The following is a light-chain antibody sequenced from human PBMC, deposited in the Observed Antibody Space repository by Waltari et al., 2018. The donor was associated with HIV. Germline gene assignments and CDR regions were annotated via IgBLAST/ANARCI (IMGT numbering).Light chain of an antibody. J-gene: IGLJ3*02. CDR1: SSNIGAPYD. V-gene: IGLV1-40*01. CDR2: VNT. Sequence: QSVLTQPPSVSGAPGRSVIITCAGNSSNIGAPYDVHWYQQLQGAAPKLLISVNTTRPSVVRDRLSVSKSGTSASLAITGLQAGDEADYYCQSYDSGLRASVFGGGTKLTVL. CDR3: QSYDSGLRASV.